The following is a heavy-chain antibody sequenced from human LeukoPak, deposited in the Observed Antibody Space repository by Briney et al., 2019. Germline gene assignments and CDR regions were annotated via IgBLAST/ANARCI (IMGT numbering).Heavy chain of an antibody. J-gene: IGHJ4*02. Sequence: GGSLRLSCAASGFTFKTYWMSWVRQPPGKGLEWVANIKQDGSGKYYVDSVKGRFTISRDNAKNSLFLQINSLRFDDTAVYYCAREEGGYFDSWGQGTLVTVSS. CDR2: IKQDGSGK. CDR3: AREEGGYFDS. CDR1: GFTFKTYW. V-gene: IGHV3-7*01.